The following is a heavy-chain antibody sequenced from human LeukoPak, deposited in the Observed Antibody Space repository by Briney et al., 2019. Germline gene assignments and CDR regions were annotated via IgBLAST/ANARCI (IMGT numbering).Heavy chain of an antibody. Sequence: ASVKVSCKASGYTFTGYYMHWVRQAPGQGLEWMGRIDPNSGGTNYAQKFQGRVTMTRDTSISTAYMELSRLRSDDTAVYYCARASAVAVTPGFYGEGGYWGQGTLVTVSS. J-gene: IGHJ4*02. CDR1: GYTFTGYY. D-gene: IGHD2-15*01. CDR2: IDPNSGGT. V-gene: IGHV1-2*02. CDR3: ARASAVAVTPGFYGEGGY.